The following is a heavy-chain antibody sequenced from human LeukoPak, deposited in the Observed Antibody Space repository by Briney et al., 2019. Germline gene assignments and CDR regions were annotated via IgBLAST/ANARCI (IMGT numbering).Heavy chain of an antibody. D-gene: IGHD3-22*01. Sequence: SVKVSCKASGYTFTSYAISWVRQAPGQGLEWMGRIIPILGIANYAQKFQGRVTITADKSTSTAYMELSSLRSEDTAVYYCARDKAGSGYYSGIDYWGQGTLVTVSS. CDR1: GYTFTSYA. CDR2: IIPILGIA. V-gene: IGHV1-69*04. J-gene: IGHJ4*02. CDR3: ARDKAGSGYYSGIDY.